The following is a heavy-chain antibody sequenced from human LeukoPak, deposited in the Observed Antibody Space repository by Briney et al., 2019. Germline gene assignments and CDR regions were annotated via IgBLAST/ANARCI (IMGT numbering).Heavy chain of an antibody. CDR3: ARDSYYGGHYSFFEH. D-gene: IGHD4/OR15-4a*01. Sequence: ASVRVSCKTSAYTFTNFRIHWVRQAPGHGFEWMGWIGPSNHYTEYAHKLQDRLTLTTDTSTTTAHMELRSLTFDDTVIYFCARDSYYGGHYSFFEHWGQGTLVTVSS. CDR1: AYTFTNFR. CDR2: IGPSNHYT. J-gene: IGHJ4*02. V-gene: IGHV1-18*01.